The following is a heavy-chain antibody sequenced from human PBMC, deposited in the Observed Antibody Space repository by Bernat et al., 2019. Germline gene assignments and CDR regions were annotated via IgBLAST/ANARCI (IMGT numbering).Heavy chain of an antibody. CDR3: ARDPMVRGVISAFDI. CDR2: IWYDGSNK. V-gene: IGHV3-33*01. D-gene: IGHD3-10*01. J-gene: IGHJ3*02. CDR1: GFTFSSYG. Sequence: QVQLVESGGGVVQPGRSLRLSCAASGFTFSSYGMHWVRQAPGKGLEWVAVIWYDGSNKYYADSVKGQFTISRDNSKNTLYLQMNSLRAEDTAVYYCARDPMVRGVISAFDIWGQGTMVTVSS.